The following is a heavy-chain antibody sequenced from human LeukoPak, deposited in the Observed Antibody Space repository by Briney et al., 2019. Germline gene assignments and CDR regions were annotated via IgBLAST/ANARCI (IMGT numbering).Heavy chain of an antibody. D-gene: IGHD6-19*01. J-gene: IGHJ4*02. Sequence: ASVKVSCKASGYTFTSYDINWVRQATGQGLEWMGWMNPNSGSTGYAQKFQGRVTMTRNTSISTAYMELSSLRSEDTAVYYCAREGKSSGWEDYWGQGTLVTVSS. CDR1: GYTFTSYD. CDR2: MNPNSGST. V-gene: IGHV1-8*01. CDR3: AREGKSSGWEDY.